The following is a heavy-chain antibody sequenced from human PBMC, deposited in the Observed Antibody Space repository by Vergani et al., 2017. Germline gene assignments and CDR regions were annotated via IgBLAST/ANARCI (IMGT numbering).Heavy chain of an antibody. CDR1: GGSISSSSYY. V-gene: IGHV4-39*01. CDR2: IYYSGST. Sequence: QLQLQESGPGLVKPSETLSLTCTVSGGSISSSSYYWGWIRQPPGKGLEWIGSIYYSGSTYYNPSLKSRVTISVDTSKNQFSLKLSSVPAADTAVYYGARQQYCSSTSGATYYYYYYGMDVWGQGTTVTVSS. J-gene: IGHJ6*02. CDR3: ARQQYCSSTSGATYYYYYYGMDV. D-gene: IGHD2-2*01.